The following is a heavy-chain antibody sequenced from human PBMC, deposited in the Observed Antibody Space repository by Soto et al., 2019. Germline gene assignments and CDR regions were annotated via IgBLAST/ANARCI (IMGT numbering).Heavy chain of an antibody. CDR3: ARGAIEYYYDSSGASDNWFDP. D-gene: IGHD3-22*01. Sequence: SETLSLTCTVSGGSISSGGYYWSWIRQHPGKGLEWIGYIYYSGSTYYNPSLKSRVTISVDTSKNQFSLKLSSVTAADTAVYYCARGAIEYYYDSSGASDNWFDPWGQGTLVTVSS. V-gene: IGHV4-31*03. CDR2: IYYSGST. J-gene: IGHJ5*02. CDR1: GGSISSGGYY.